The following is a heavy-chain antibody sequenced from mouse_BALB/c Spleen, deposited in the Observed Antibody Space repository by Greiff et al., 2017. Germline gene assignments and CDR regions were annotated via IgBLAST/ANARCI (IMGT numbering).Heavy chain of an antibody. J-gene: IGHJ3*01. CDR3: AGERTGLFAD. Sequence: QVQLQQSAAELARPGASVKMSCKASGYTFTSYTMHWVKQRPGQGLEWIGYINPSSGYTEYNQKFKDKTTLTADKSSSTAYMQLSSLTSEDSAVYYCAGERTGLFADWGQGTLVTVSA. D-gene: IGHD4-1*01. CDR1: GYTFTSYT. V-gene: IGHV1-4*02. CDR2: INPSSGYT.